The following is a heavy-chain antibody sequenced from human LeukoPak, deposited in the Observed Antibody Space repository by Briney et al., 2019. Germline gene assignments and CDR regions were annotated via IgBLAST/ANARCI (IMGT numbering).Heavy chain of an antibody. J-gene: IGHJ4*02. CDR3: TRVRGSKSSDWAFDY. Sequence: GGPLRLSCAASGFNFSSYSMNWVRQAPGKGLEWVSYISSSSSTIYYADSVKGRFTISRDNAKNSLYLQMNSLRAEDTAVYYCTRVRGSKSSDWAFDYWGQGTLVTVSS. CDR1: GFNFSSYS. D-gene: IGHD3/OR15-3a*01. V-gene: IGHV3-48*01. CDR2: ISSSSSTI.